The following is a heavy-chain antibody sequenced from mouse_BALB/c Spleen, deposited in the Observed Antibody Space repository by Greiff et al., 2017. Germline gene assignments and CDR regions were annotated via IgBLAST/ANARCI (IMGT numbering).Heavy chain of an antibody. CDR2: ISSGGST. Sequence: EVNVVESGGGLVKPGGSLKLSCAASGFTFSSYAMSWVRQTPEKRLEWVASISSGGSTYYPDSVKGRFTISRDNARNILYLQMSSLRSEDTAMYYCARGGSTMITTDPWFAYWGQGTLVTVSA. V-gene: IGHV5-6-5*01. CDR1: GFTFSSYA. J-gene: IGHJ3*01. D-gene: IGHD2-4*01. CDR3: ARGGSTMITTDPWFAY.